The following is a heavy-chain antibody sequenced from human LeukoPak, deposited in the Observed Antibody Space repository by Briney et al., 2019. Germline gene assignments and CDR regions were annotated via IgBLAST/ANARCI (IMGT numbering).Heavy chain of an antibody. CDR2: ISSSGSTI. Sequence: GGSLRLSCAASGFTFSSYEMNWVRQAPGKGLEWVSYISSSGSTIYYADSVKGRFTISRDNAKNSLYLQMNSLRAEDTAVYYCASSYSNSWYWGQGTLVTVSS. D-gene: IGHD6-13*01. V-gene: IGHV3-48*03. CDR1: GFTFSSYE. CDR3: ASSYSNSWY. J-gene: IGHJ4*02.